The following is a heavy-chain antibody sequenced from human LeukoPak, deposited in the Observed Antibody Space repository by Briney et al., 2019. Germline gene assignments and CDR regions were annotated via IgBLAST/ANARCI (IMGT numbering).Heavy chain of an antibody. J-gene: IGHJ4*02. CDR2: IYHSGST. Sequence: PSETLSSTCTVSGYSINTGYYWGWIRQPPGKGLEWIGIIYHSGSTYYNTSLESRVTISVDTSKNQFSLRMTSVTAADTAVYYCARSGGEAAAATDYWGPGTLVTVSS. CDR1: GYSINTGYY. D-gene: IGHD6-25*01. CDR3: ARSGGEAAAATDY. V-gene: IGHV4-38-2*02.